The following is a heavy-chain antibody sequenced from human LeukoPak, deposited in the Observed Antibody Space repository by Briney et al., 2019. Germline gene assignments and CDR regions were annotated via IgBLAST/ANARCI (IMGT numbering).Heavy chain of an antibody. CDR2: ISSSGNTM. CDR3: ARDLSPGGGAFDI. V-gene: IGHV3-48*01. D-gene: IGHD3-10*01. J-gene: IGHJ3*02. CDR1: GFTFSSYS. Sequence: GGSLRLSCAASGFTFSSYSMNWVRQAPGKGLEWVAYISSSGNTMYYADSVKGRFTISRDNAKNSLYLQMNSLRAEDTAVYYCARDLSPGGGAFDIWGQGTMVTVSS.